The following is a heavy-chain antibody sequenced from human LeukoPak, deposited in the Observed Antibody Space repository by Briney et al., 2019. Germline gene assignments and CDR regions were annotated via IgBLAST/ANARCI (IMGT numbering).Heavy chain of an antibody. J-gene: IGHJ4*02. CDR3: AREDGYCSGGNCYSYFDS. Sequence: GGSLRLSCAASGFSFSSHWMAWVRQAPGKGLEWVAYIKKTGSETYYVDSVKGRFTITRDNTRNSLFLQMYSLRAEDTAVYFCAREDGYCSGGNCYSYFDSWGQGTLVTVSS. D-gene: IGHD2-15*01. V-gene: IGHV3-7*01. CDR2: IKKTGSET. CDR1: GFSFSSHW.